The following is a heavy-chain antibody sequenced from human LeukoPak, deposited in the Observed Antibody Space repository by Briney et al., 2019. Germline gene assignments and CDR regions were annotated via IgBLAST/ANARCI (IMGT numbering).Heavy chain of an antibody. D-gene: IGHD5-18*01. Sequence: GASVKVSYKASGYTFTVCFIHYVRQAPGQGLEWMGWIDPNSDNIRYSETFKDRATMTRDTSTNTAYMELSWLRSDDTAVYYCARSAYNYGYVYFDHWGQGTLVIVSS. V-gene: IGHV1-2*02. CDR2: IDPNSDNI. CDR1: GYTFTVCF. J-gene: IGHJ4*02. CDR3: ARSAYNYGYVYFDH.